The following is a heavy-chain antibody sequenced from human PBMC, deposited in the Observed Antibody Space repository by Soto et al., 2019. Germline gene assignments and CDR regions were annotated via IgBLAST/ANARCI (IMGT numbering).Heavy chain of an antibody. CDR1: GFSFSSCA. V-gene: IGHV3-30-3*01. Sequence: QVQLVESGGGVFEPGRSLRLSCAASGFSFSSCAMHWVREAPGKGLEWVAVVSHDGSNKYYADSVKGRVTISRDNSINTVYLQMNSLRAEDTAVYYCARVSIAVAGIAYYFDYWGQGTLVTVSS. J-gene: IGHJ4*02. CDR2: VSHDGSNK. CDR3: ARVSIAVAGIAYYFDY. D-gene: IGHD6-19*01.